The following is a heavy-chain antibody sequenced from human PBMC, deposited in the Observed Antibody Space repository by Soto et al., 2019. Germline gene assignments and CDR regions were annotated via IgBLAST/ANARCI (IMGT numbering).Heavy chain of an antibody. D-gene: IGHD6-19*01. CDR3: ARGGRYSSGGYSWFDP. V-gene: IGHV4-59*13. Sequence: QVQLQESGPGLVKPSETLSLTCSVSGGSISSYFWTWIRQSPGKGLEWIGNIYSGGSLNYNPSLYHPSLSSRVPMSVDTSKNRFSLKLSSVTAADTAVYYCARGGRYSSGGYSWFDPWGQGTLVTVSS. CDR2: IYSGGSL. J-gene: IGHJ5*02. CDR1: GGSISSYF.